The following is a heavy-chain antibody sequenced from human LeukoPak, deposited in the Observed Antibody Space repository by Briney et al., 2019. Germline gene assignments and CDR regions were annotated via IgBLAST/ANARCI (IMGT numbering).Heavy chain of an antibody. Sequence: SETLSLTCTVSGGSISSYYWSWIRQTPGKGLAWTGYIYYSGSTNYNPSLKSRVTISVDTSKNQFSLKLSSVTAADTAVYYCARRYGMATISWFDPWGQGTLVTVSS. CDR2: IYYSGST. J-gene: IGHJ5*02. V-gene: IGHV4-59*08. CDR3: ARRYGMATISWFDP. CDR1: GGSISSYY. D-gene: IGHD5-24*01.